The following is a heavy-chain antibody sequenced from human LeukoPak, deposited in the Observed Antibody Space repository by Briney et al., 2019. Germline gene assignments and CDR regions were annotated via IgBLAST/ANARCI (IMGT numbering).Heavy chain of an antibody. CDR2: ISYSGGST. Sequence: GGSLRLSCTASGFTFSSYAMSWVRQAPGKGLEWVSVISYSGGSTYYADSVKGRFTISRDNSKNTLYLQMNSLRAEDTAVYYCARNRRGSYDYWGQGTLVTVSS. CDR3: ARNRRGSYDY. D-gene: IGHD1-26*01. CDR1: GFTFSSYA. J-gene: IGHJ4*02. V-gene: IGHV3-23*01.